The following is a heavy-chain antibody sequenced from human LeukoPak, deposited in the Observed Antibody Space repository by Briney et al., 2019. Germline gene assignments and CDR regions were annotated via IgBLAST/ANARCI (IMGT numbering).Heavy chain of an antibody. V-gene: IGHV4-4*07. J-gene: IGHJ4*02. CDR3: ARSAFLVTAPGLYYFDY. CDR2: IYNSGST. D-gene: IGHD6-13*01. CDR1: GGSISRYY. Sequence: SEALSLTCTGSGGSISRYYWSWIRQPAGKGPEWNGHIYNSGSTNYNPSLKGRVTMSVATSKNQYSLHLSSATAADTAVYYCARSAFLVTAPGLYYFDYWGQGTLVAVSS.